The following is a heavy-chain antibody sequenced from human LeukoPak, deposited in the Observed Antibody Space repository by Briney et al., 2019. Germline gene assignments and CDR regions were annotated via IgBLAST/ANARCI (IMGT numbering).Heavy chain of an antibody. CDR2: ISYDGSNK. CDR1: GFTFRNYA. Sequence: GGSLRLSCAASGFTFRNYAMHWVRQAPGKGLEWVALISYDGSNKFYADSVKGRFTISRDNSKNTVYLQMNSLRAEDTALYYCARARIDYWGQGTLVTVSS. J-gene: IGHJ4*02. V-gene: IGHV3-30*04. CDR3: ARARIDY. D-gene: IGHD1-14*01.